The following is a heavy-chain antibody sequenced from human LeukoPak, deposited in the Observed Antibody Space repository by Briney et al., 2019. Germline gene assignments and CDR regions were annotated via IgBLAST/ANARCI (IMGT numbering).Heavy chain of an antibody. CDR2: ISAYNGST. V-gene: IGHV1-18*01. Sequence: ASVKVSCKASGYTFTSYGISWVRQAPGQGLEWMGWISAYNGSTKYAQKLQGRVTMTTDTSTSTAYMEVRSLRSDDTAVYYCARTPTGVIEAAGNFDYWGQGTLVTVSS. J-gene: IGHJ4*02. CDR3: ARTPTGVIEAAGNFDY. D-gene: IGHD6-13*01. CDR1: GYTFTSYG.